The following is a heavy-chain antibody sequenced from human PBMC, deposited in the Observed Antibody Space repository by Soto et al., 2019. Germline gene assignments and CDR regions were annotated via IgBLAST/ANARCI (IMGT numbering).Heavy chain of an antibody. CDR1: GFTFSSYA. D-gene: IGHD6-19*01. CDR3: AKDPLAGGWYEGTYYFDY. CDR2: ISGSGGST. V-gene: IGHV3-23*01. Sequence: EVQLLESGGGLVQPGGSLRLSCAASGFTFSSYAMSWVRQAPGKGLEWVSAISGSGGSTYYADSVKGRFTISRDNSKATLYLQMNSLSAEDTAVYYCAKDPLAGGWYEGTYYFDYWGQVTLVTVSS. J-gene: IGHJ4*02.